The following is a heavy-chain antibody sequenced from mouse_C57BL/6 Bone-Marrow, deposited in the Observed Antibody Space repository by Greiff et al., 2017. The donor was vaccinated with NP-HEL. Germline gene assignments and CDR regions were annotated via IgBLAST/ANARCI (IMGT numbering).Heavy chain of an antibody. CDR3: ARWELGPGFDD. V-gene: IGHV1-64*01. J-gene: IGHJ2*01. Sequence: VQLQQPGAELVKPGASVKLSCKASGYTFTSYWMHWVKQRPGQGLEWIGMIHPNSGSTNYNEKFKSKATLTVDKSSSTAYMQLSSLTSEDSAVYYCARWELGPGFDDWGQGTTLTVSS. CDR1: GYTFTSYW. D-gene: IGHD4-1*01. CDR2: IHPNSGST.